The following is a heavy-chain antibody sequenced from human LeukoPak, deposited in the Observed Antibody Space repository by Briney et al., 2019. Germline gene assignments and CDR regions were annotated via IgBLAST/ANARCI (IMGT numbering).Heavy chain of an antibody. V-gene: IGHV3-30*01. CDR1: GFTFSSYA. CDR2: ISYDGSNK. J-gene: IGHJ4*02. D-gene: IGHD1-26*01. CDR3: ARERGDSGYFDY. Sequence: GGSLRLSCAASGFTFSSYAMSWVRQAPGKGLEWVAVISYDGSNKYYADSVKGRFTISRDNSKNTLYLQMNSLRAEDTAVYYCARERGDSGYFDYWGQGTMVTVSS.